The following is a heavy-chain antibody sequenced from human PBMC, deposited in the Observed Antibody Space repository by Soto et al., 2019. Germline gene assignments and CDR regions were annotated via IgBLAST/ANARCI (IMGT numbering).Heavy chain of an antibody. CDR2: IYPGDSDT. D-gene: IGHD6-6*01. CDR1: GYRFTIYW. Sequence: KLYRKGSGYRFTIYWIGWLRQKNGKGLEWMGIIYPGDSDTRYSPSFQGQVTISADKSISTAYLQWSSLKASDTAMYYCATSDPNSSASVACDIWGQGTMVTVSS. J-gene: IGHJ3*02. CDR3: ATSDPNSSASVACDI. V-gene: IGHV5-51*01.